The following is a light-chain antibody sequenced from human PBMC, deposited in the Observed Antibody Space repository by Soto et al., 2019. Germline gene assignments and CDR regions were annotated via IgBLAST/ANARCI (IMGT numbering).Light chain of an antibody. CDR2: GAS. V-gene: IGKV3-20*01. CDR1: QSVSSSY. Sequence: EVVMRQSPATLSVSPGEGATLSCRASQSVSSSYLAWYQQKPGQAPRLLIYGASSRATGIPDRFSGSGSGTDFTLTISRLEPEDFAVYSCQQYGSSPLTFGGGTKVDI. J-gene: IGKJ4*01. CDR3: QQYGSSPLT.